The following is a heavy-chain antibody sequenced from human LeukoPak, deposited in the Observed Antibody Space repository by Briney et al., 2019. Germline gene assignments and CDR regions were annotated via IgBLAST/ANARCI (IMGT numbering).Heavy chain of an antibody. CDR2: ISGSGGSR. J-gene: IGHJ6*03. V-gene: IGHV3-23*01. CDR3: AREGQLWSFYYYYYMDV. D-gene: IGHD5-18*01. CDR1: GFTFSTYG. Sequence: GGSLRLSCAASGFTFSTYGMSWVRQAPGKGLEWVSGISGSGGSRFYTDSVKGRFTISRDNSKNTLYLQMNSLRAEDTAVYYCAREGQLWSFYYYYYMDVWGKGTTVTISS.